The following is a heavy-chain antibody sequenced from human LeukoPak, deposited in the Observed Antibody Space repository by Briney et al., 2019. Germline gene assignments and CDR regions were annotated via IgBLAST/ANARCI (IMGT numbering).Heavy chain of an antibody. CDR1: GGSFSGYY. J-gene: IGHJ5*02. CDR3: ARGSRLVRGVHNWFDP. V-gene: IGHV4-34*01. Sequence: SETLSLTCAVYGGSFSGYYWSWIRQPPGKGLEWIGEINHSGSTNYNLSLKSRVTISVDTSKNQFSLKLSSVTAADTAVYYCARGSRLVRGVHNWFDPWGQGTLVTVSS. CDR2: INHSGST. D-gene: IGHD3-10*01.